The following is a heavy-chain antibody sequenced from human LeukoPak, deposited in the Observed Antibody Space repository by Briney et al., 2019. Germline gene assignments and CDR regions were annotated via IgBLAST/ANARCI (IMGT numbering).Heavy chain of an antibody. V-gene: IGHV4-39*01. CDR3: ARHWSPYVRGLTNNWFDP. J-gene: IGHJ5*02. D-gene: IGHD3-3*01. Sequence: SETLSLTCTVSGGSISSTSPYWGWIRQPPGKGLEWIGTIYHSGSAYYNPSLKSRVTMSIDTSKNQFSLKVTSVTAADTAVYYCARHWSPYVRGLTNNWFDPWGQGALVTVSS. CDR1: GGSISSTSPY. CDR2: IYHSGSA.